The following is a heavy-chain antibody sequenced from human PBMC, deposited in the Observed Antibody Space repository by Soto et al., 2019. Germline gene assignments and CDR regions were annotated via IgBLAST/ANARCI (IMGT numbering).Heavy chain of an antibody. V-gene: IGHV1-69*01. CDR3: ARQFVYDTSGYYYAY. J-gene: IGHJ4*02. D-gene: IGHD3-22*01. CDR2: IIPLFGTA. CDR1: GGTFNKYT. Sequence: QVQLVQSGAEVKKPGSSVKVSCKASGGTFNKYTIDWVRQAPGQGLEWMGGIIPLFGTANYAQKFQGRVTITADEAATTAYMELSSLRSEDTAVYYCARQFVYDTSGYYYAYWGQGTLVTVSS.